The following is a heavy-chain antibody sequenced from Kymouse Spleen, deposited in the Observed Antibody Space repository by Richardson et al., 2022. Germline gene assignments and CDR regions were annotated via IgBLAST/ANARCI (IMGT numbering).Heavy chain of an antibody. D-gene: IGHD6-13*01. V-gene: IGHV4-4*02. J-gene: IGHJ6*02. CDR2: IYHSGST. Sequence: QVQLQESGPGLVKPSGTLSLTCAVSGGSISSSNWWSWVRQPPGKGLEWIGEIYHSGSTNYNPSLKSRVTISVDKSKNQFSLKLSSVTAADTAVYYCARRLLYPGIAAAGTLSYYYGMDVWGQGTTVTVSS. CDR1: GGSISSSNW. CDR3: ARRLLYPGIAAAGTLSYYYGMDV.